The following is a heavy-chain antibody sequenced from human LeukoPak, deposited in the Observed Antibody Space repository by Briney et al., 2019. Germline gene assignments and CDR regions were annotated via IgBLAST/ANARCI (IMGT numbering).Heavy chain of an antibody. J-gene: IGHJ4*02. D-gene: IGHD5-18*01. CDR3: GRLRPSLFTAMVNCCFDY. V-gene: IGHV4-34*01. CDR1: GGSFSGYY. CDR2: INHSGST. Sequence: PSETLSLTCAVYGGSFSGYYWSWIRQPPGKGLEWIGEINHSGSTNYNPSLKSRVTISVDTSKNQFSLNLSSVTAADTAVYYCGRLRPSLFTAMVNCCFDYWGQGTLVTVSS.